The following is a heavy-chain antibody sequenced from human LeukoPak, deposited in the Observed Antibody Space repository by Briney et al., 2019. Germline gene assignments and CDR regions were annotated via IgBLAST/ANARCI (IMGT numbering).Heavy chain of an antibody. CDR1: GGSISSSC. CDR2: ISASGST. V-gene: IGHV4-4*07. J-gene: IGHJ2*01. Sequence: SETLSLTCTVSGGSISSSCWSWIRQPGGKGLEWIGRISASGSTNYTPSLKSRVTMSVDTSKNQFSLRLSSVTAADTAVYYCARGGDTRGYYGTNWFFDLWGRGTLVTVSS. D-gene: IGHD3-3*01. CDR3: ARGGDTRGYYGTNWFFDL.